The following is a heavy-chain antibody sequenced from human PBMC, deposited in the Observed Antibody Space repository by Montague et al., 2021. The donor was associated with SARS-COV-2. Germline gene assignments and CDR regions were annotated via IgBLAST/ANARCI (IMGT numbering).Heavy chain of an antibody. CDR2: INHSGSI. J-gene: IGHJ6*02. CDR1: GGSFSGYY. V-gene: IGHV4-34*01. Sequence: SETLSLTCAVYGGSFSGYYWSWIRQPPGKGLEWIGEINHSGSINYNPSLKSRVTISVDTSKNQFSLKLSSVTAADTAVYYCARGSGGYYYYYGMDVWGQGTTVTVSS. D-gene: IGHD3-10*01. CDR3: ARGSGGYYYYYGMDV.